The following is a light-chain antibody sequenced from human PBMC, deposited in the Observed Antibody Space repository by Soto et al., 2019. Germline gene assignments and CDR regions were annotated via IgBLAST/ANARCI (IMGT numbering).Light chain of an antibody. J-gene: IGKJ2*01. CDR3: QQYGSPYT. CDR2: GAS. V-gene: IGKV3-20*01. CDR1: QSVSRSY. Sequence: EIVLTQSPGTLSLSPGERATLSCRASQSVSRSYLAWYQQKPGQAPRLLVYGASSRATGIPDRFSGSGSGTDFTLTISRLEPEDFGVYYCQQYGSPYTFGQGTKLEIK.